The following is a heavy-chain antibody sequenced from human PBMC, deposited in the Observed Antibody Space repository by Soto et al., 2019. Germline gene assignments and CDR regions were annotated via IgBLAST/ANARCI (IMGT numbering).Heavy chain of an antibody. CDR1: GGSISSYD. D-gene: IGHD3-3*01. J-gene: IGHJ6*02. CDR2: IYYSGST. CDR3: ARDRRFLEWLGGYYYYGMDV. V-gene: IGHV4-59*01. Sequence: SETLSLTCTVAGGSISSYDWSWIRQPPGKGLEWIGYIYYSGSTNYNPSLKSRVTISVDTSKNQFSLKLSSVTAADTAVYYCARDRRFLEWLGGYYYYGMDVWGQGTTVTVSS.